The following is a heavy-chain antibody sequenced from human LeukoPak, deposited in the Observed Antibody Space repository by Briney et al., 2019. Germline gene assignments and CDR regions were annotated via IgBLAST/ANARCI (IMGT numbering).Heavy chain of an antibody. CDR1: SYSVSSGYF. J-gene: IGHJ4*02. V-gene: IGHV4-38-2*02. CDR3: ARGKRWLQF. CDR2: FYHSGIT. Sequence: SETLSLTCTVSSYSVSSGYFWGWIRQPPGKGLEWIGSFYHSGITYYNPSLKSRVTISVDTSKNQFSLKLSSVTAADTAVYYCARGKRWLQFWGQGTLVTVSS. D-gene: IGHD5-24*01.